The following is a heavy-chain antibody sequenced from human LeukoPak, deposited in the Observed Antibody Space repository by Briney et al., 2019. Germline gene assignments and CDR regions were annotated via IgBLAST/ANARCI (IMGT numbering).Heavy chain of an antibody. CDR1: GYTLTELS. D-gene: IGHD3-22*01. CDR3: ATRGSFGSSGYYYKGDY. Sequence: ASVKVSCKVSGYTLTELSMHWVRQAPGKGLEWMGGFDPEDGETIYAQKFQGRVTMTEDTSTDTAYMELSSLRSEDTAVYYCATRGSFGSSGYYYKGDYWGQGTPVTVSS. J-gene: IGHJ4*02. V-gene: IGHV1-24*01. CDR2: FDPEDGET.